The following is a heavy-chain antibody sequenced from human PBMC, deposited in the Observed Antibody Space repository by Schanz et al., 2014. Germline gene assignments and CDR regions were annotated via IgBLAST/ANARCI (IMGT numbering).Heavy chain of an antibody. V-gene: IGHV1-46*02. J-gene: IGHJ5*01. CDR1: GKRYF. CDR3: ARNYEWFES. CDR2: IDPRGAST. Sequence: QLVQSGAEVKKPGASVKISCGTFGKRYFIHWVRQAPGQGLEWMGMIDPRGASTTYAQKFQGRLSLTGDMSTSTLYLELRSLTSEDTAVYYCARNYEWFESWGQGTLVTVSS. D-gene: IGHD3-16*01.